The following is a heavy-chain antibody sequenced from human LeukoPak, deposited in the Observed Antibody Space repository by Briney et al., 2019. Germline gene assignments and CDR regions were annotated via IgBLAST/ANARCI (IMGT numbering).Heavy chain of an antibody. CDR3: AREGKTIFWI. CDR2: ISSSSSTI. D-gene: IGHD3-9*01. V-gene: IGHV3-48*01. J-gene: IGHJ3*02. CDR1: GFTFSSYS. Sequence: GGSLRLSCAASGFTFSSYSMNWVRQAPGKGLEGVSYISSSSSTIYYADSVNGRFTISRDNAKNSLYLQMNSLRAEDTAVYYCAREGKTIFWIWGQGTMVTVSS.